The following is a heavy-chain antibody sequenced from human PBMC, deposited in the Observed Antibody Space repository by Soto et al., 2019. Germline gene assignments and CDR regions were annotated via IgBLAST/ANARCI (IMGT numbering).Heavy chain of an antibody. D-gene: IGHD5-12*01. Sequence: EVQLVESGGGLVQPGGSLRLSCAASGFTFSSYWMSWVRQAPGKGLEWVANIKQDGSEKYYVDSVKGRFTISRDNANKTLYLQMNSLRAEDTAVYYCARNPSPAWIYELGFESLGQGTLGTVSS. CDR3: ARNPSPAWIYELGFES. CDR1: GFTFSSYW. V-gene: IGHV3-7*01. J-gene: IGHJ4*02. CDR2: IKQDGSEK.